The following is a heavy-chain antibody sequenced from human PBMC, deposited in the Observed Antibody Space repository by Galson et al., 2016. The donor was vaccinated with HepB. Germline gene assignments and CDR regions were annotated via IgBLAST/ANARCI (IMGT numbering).Heavy chain of an antibody. V-gene: IGHV3-11*01. CDR3: ARMFPLYSSGWYVRGDGWFDS. D-gene: IGHD6-19*01. Sequence: SLRLSCAASGFRFSDYYMSWIRQAPGKGLEWLSYISSSGRPIYYADSVKGRFTISRGNAKNSLYLHMNSLTGEDTAVYYCARMFPLYSSGWYVRGDGWFDSWGQGTLVTVSS. CDR2: ISSSGRPI. J-gene: IGHJ5*01. CDR1: GFRFSDYY.